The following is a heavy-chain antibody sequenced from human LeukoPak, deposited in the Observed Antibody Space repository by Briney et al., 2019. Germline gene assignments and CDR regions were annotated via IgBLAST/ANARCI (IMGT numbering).Heavy chain of an antibody. J-gene: IGHJ4*02. CDR2: ISYDGSNK. Sequence: PGGSLRLSCAASGFTFSSYGMHWVRQAPGKGLEWVAVISYDGSNKYYADSVKGRFTISRDNSKNTLYLQMNSLRAEDTAVYHCARVAVAGRLLAYYFDYWGQGTLVTVSS. D-gene: IGHD6-19*01. V-gene: IGHV3-30*03. CDR1: GFTFSSYG. CDR3: ARVAVAGRLLAYYFDY.